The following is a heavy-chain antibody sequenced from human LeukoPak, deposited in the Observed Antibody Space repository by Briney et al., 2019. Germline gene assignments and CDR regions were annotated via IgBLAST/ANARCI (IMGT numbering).Heavy chain of an antibody. CDR3: AKDLVGSSWYCLDY. CDR2: VIDNGGNT. D-gene: IGHD6-13*01. Sequence: GGSLRLSCAASGFTFSTYAMYWVRQAPGKGLEWVAAVIDNGGNTYYTDSVKGRFTISRDNSKNTLFLQMNSLRGEDTAVYYCAKDLVGSSWYCLDYWGQGTLVTVSS. J-gene: IGHJ4*02. V-gene: IGHV3-23*01. CDR1: GFTFSTYA.